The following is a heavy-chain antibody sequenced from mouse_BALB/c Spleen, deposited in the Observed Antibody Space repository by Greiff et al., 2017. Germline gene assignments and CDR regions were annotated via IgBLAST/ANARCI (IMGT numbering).Heavy chain of an antibody. CDR3: AKHGRLRREDYFDY. CDR2: IWGGGST. CDR1: GFSLTDYG. Sequence: VMLVESGPGLVAPSQSLSITCTVSGFSLTDYGVSWIRQPPGKGLEWLGVIWGGGSTYYNSALKSRLSISKDNSKSQVFLKMNSLQTDDTAMYYCAKHGRLRREDYFDYWGQGTTLTVSS. V-gene: IGHV2-6-5*01. J-gene: IGHJ2*01. D-gene: IGHD2-4*01.